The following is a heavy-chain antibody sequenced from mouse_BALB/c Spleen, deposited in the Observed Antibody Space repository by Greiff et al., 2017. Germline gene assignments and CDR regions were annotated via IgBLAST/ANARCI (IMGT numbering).Heavy chain of an antibody. CDR3: ARLRRGGYAMDY. Sequence: QVQLQQSGPGLVQPSQSLSITCTVSGFSLTSYGVHWVRQSPGKGLEWLGVIWSGGSTDYNAAFISRLSISKDNSKSQVFFKMNSLQANDTAIYYCARLRRGGYAMDYWGQGTSVTVSS. CDR1: GFSLTSYG. V-gene: IGHV2-2*02. D-gene: IGHD2-12*01. CDR2: IWSGGST. J-gene: IGHJ4*01.